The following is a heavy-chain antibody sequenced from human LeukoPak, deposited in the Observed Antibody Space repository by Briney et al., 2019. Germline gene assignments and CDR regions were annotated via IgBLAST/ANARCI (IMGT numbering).Heavy chain of an antibody. V-gene: IGHV4-30-4*08. CDR1: GGSISSGDYY. CDR2: IYYSGST. Sequence: SETQSLTCTVSGGSISSGDYYWSWIRQPPGKGLEWIGYIYYSGSTYYNPSLKSRVTISVDTSKNQFSLKLSSVTAADTAVYYCARDHLEELLFDYWGQGSLVTVSS. J-gene: IGHJ4*02. D-gene: IGHD1-26*01. CDR3: ARDHLEELLFDY.